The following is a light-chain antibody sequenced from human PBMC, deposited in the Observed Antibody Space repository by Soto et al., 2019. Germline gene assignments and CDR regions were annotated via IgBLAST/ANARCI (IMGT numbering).Light chain of an antibody. CDR2: LNSDGRH. CDR1: SGHSSYA. V-gene: IGLV4-69*01. J-gene: IGLJ3*02. Sequence: QLVLTQSPSASASLGASVKLTCTLSSGHSSYAIAWHQQQPEKGPRTLMKLNSDGRHTKGGGIPDRFSGSSSGAERYLTISSLQAEDEADYYCQTWVTGTWVCGGGTTLTVL. CDR3: QTWVTGTWV.